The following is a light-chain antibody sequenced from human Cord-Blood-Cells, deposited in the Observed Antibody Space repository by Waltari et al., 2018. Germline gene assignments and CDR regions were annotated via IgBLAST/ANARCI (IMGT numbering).Light chain of an antibody. CDR1: NIGSKS. J-gene: IGLJ2*01. CDR3: QVWDSSSDHVV. V-gene: IGLV3-21*04. CDR2: YDS. Sequence: SYVLPQPPSVSVAPGQTARITCGGNNIGSKSVHWYQQKPGQAPVRVIYYDSDRPSGMPERFSGSNSGNTATLTIGRVEAGDEADYYCQVWDSSSDHVVFGGGTKLTVL.